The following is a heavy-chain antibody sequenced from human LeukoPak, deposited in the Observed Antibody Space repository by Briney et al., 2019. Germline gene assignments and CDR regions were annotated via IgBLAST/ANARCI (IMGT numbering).Heavy chain of an antibody. Sequence: GASVKVSCKASGYTFTSYDINWVRQAPGQGLEWMGWMNPNSGNTGYAQKFQGRVTMTRNTSISTAYMELSSLRSEDTAVYYCARVEGYCSGGSCYRRPPGDSGGQGTLVTVS. D-gene: IGHD2-15*01. CDR3: ARVEGYCSGGSCYRRPPGDS. CDR1: GYTFTSYD. V-gene: IGHV1-8*01. J-gene: IGHJ4*02. CDR2: MNPNSGNT.